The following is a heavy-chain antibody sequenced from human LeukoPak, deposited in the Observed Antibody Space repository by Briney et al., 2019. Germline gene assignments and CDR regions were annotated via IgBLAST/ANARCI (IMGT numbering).Heavy chain of an antibody. V-gene: IGHV3-7*01. J-gene: IGHJ2*01. CDR1: GFTFSSYW. CDR2: IKQDGSEK. CDR3: ARVSGDGYTLYWYFDL. D-gene: IGHD5-24*01. Sequence: GGSLRLSCAASGFTFSSYWMSWVRQAPGKGLEWVANIKQDGSEKYYVDSVKGRFTISRDNAKNSLYLQMNSLRAEDTAVYYCARVSGDGYTLYWYFDLWGRGTLVTVSS.